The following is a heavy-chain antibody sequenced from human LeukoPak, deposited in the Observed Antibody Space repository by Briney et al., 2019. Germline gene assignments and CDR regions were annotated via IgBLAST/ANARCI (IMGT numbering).Heavy chain of an antibody. V-gene: IGHV3-48*01. CDR3: ARVGCSGGSCYYELENYCYHMDV. Sequence: GGSLRLSCAASGFTFSSYGMSWVRQAPGKGLEWVSYISSSSSTIYYADSVKGRFTISRDNAKNSLYLQMNSLRAEDTAVYYCARVGCSGGSCYYELENYCYHMDVWGKGTTVTVSS. J-gene: IGHJ6*03. CDR1: GFTFSSYG. D-gene: IGHD2-15*01. CDR2: ISSSSSTI.